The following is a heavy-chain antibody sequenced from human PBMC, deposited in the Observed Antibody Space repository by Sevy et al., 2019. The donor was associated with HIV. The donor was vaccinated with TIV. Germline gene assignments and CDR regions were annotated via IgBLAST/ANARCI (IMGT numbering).Heavy chain of an antibody. D-gene: IGHD1-26*01. V-gene: IGHV4-59*08. CDR2: IYYNGHI. J-gene: IGHJ4*02. Sequence: SETLSLTCTVSGGSITSLYWKWIRQPPGKGLEWIANIYYNGHINYNPSLKSRVTLSLNMSKKQFSLRLSSVTAADTAMYYCAGENAWGRGYSWGQGTLLTVSS. CDR1: GGSITSLY. CDR3: AGENAWGRGYS.